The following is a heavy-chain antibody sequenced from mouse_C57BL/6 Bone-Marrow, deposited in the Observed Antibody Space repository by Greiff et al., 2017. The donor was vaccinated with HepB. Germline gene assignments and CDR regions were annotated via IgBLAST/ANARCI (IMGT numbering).Heavy chain of an antibody. CDR3: ARDYYGSSYGWYFDV. D-gene: IGHD1-1*01. Sequence: VQLQQSGAELMKPGASVKLSCKATGYTFTGYWIEWVKQRPGHGLEWIGEILPGSGSTNYNEKFKGKATFTADTSFNTAYMQLSSLTTEDSAIYYWARDYYGSSYGWYFDVWGTGTTVTVSS. V-gene: IGHV1-9*01. J-gene: IGHJ1*03. CDR2: ILPGSGST. CDR1: GYTFTGYW.